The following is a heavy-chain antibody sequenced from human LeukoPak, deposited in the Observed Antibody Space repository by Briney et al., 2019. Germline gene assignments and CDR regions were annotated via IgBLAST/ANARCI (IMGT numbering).Heavy chain of an antibody. V-gene: IGHV3-7*01. CDR1: GFTFSTYW. J-gene: IGHJ4*02. D-gene: IGHD1-14*01. CDR2: IKQDGSEE. Sequence: PGGSLRLSCAASGFTFSTYWMSWVRQAPGKGLEGVAIIKQDGSEEYCVDCVKGRFTISRDNAKNSLYVKMNRLRAEDRDVYYCARGGNLPDYWGQGALVSVCS. CDR3: ARGGNLPDY.